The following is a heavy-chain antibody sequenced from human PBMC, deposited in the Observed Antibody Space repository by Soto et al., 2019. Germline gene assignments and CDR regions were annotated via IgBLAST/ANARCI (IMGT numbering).Heavy chain of an antibody. Sequence: QVQLVQSGAEVKKPGASVKVSCKASGYTFTSYAMHWVRQAPGQRLEWMGWINAGNGNTKYSQKFQGRVTITRDTSASTAYMELSSLRSEDTAVYYFARDRWFGESDYYYGMDVWGQGTTVTVSS. CDR3: ARDRWFGESDYYYGMDV. D-gene: IGHD3-10*01. J-gene: IGHJ6*02. CDR2: INAGNGNT. V-gene: IGHV1-3*01. CDR1: GYTFTSYA.